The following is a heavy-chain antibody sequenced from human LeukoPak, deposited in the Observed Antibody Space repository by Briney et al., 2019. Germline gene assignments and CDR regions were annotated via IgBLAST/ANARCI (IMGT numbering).Heavy chain of an antibody. CDR1: GYSLSSGYY. Sequence: SETLSLTCTVSGYSLSSGYYWGWIRQPPGKGLEWIGSVDHSGGTYYNPSLRSRVSISVDTSKNQFSLKLSSVTAADTAVYYCAGTLETYYYDSSGYYYVAYWGQGTLVTVSS. CDR2: VDHSGGT. V-gene: IGHV4-38-2*02. J-gene: IGHJ4*02. D-gene: IGHD3-22*01. CDR3: AGTLETYYYDSSGYYYVAY.